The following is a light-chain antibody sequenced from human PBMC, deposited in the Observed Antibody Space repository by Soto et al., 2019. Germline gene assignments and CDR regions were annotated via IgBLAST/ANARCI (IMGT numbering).Light chain of an antibody. V-gene: IGKV1-8*01. J-gene: IGKJ1*01. CDR3: QQYYSYPWT. Sequence: AIRMTQSPSSLSASTGDRVTITCRASQGISSYVAWYQQKPGKAPKLLIYAASTLQSGVPSRFSGSGSGTDFTLTISCLQSEDFATYYCQQYYSYPWTFGQGTKVEIK. CDR1: QGISSY. CDR2: AAS.